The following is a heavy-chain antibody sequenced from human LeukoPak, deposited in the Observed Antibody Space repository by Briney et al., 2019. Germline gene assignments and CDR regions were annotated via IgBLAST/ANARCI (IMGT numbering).Heavy chain of an antibody. CDR1: GGSFSGYY. CDR2: INHSGST. CDR3: ARESSGWYSRRLFDY. V-gene: IGHV4-34*01. J-gene: IGHJ4*02. Sequence: SETLSLTCAVYGGSFSGYYWSWIRQPPGKGLEWIGEINHSGSTNYNPSLKSRVTISVDTSKNQFSLKLSSVTAADTAAYYCARESSGWYSRRLFDYWGQGTLVTVSS. D-gene: IGHD6-19*01.